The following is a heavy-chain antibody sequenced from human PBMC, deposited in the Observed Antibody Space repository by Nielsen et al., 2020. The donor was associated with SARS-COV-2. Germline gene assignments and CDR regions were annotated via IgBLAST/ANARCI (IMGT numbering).Heavy chain of an antibody. D-gene: IGHD5-18*01. Sequence: WIRQPPGKGLEWIGSIYYSGSTYYNPSLKSRVTISVDTSKNQFSLKLSSVTAADTAVYYRASRAEGLELWRRYFYYMDVWGKGTTVTVSS. CDR3: ASRAEGLELWRRYFYYMDV. CDR2: IYYSGST. V-gene: IGHV4-39*01. J-gene: IGHJ6*03.